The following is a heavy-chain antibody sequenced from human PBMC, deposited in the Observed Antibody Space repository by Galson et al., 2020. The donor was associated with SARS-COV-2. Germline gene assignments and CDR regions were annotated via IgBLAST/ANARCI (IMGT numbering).Heavy chain of an antibody. CDR2: ISYHGTNP. CDR3: AKSLWFGEILSPFDY. D-gene: IGHD3-10*01. CDR1: GFTFRNLA. Sequence: GESLMLSCAAPGFTFRNLALHWVRPAPSKGPEWVAVISYHGTNPYYSDSVKGRFSISRDNSKNTLYLQMNSLRVEDTAVYHCAKSLWFGEILSPFDYWGQGAQATVSS. J-gene: IGHJ4*02. V-gene: IGHV3-30*18.